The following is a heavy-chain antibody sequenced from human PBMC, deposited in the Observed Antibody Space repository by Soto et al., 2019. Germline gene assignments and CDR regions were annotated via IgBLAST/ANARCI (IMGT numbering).Heavy chain of an antibody. CDR1: GFTFSSYA. D-gene: IGHD2-2*02. CDR3: ARDRIVVVPAAIPFIYYYYGMDV. V-gene: IGHV3-30-3*01. CDR2: ISYDGSNK. Sequence: GGSLRLSCAASGFTFSSYAMHWVRQAPGKGLEWVAVISYDGSNKYYADSVKGRFTISRDNSKNTLYLQMNSLRAEDTAVYYCARDRIVVVPAAIPFIYYYYGMDVWGQGTTVTVYS. J-gene: IGHJ6*02.